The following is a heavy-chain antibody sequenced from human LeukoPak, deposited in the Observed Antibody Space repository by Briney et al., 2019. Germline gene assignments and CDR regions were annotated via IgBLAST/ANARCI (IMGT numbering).Heavy chain of an antibody. CDR3: ARVKGYYDSSGRYYFDY. Sequence: PGGSLRLSCAASGFTFSSYWMHWVRQAPGKGLVWVSRINSDGSSTSYADSVKGRFTISRDNAKNTLYLQMNSPRAEDTAVYYCARVKGYYDSSGRYYFDYWGQGTLVTVSS. CDR1: GFTFSSYW. J-gene: IGHJ4*02. CDR2: INSDGSST. V-gene: IGHV3-74*01. D-gene: IGHD3-22*01.